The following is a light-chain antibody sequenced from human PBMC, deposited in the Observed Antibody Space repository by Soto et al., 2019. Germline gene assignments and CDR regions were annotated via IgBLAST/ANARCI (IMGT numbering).Light chain of an antibody. CDR2: GAS. V-gene: IGKV3-15*01. CDR1: QSISNN. CDR3: QQYNSWPPLT. Sequence: EIVMTQSPATLSVSPGERATLSCRASQSISNNLAWYHQRPGQAPRLLIYGASTRATGIPARFSGSGSGTEFTLTISSLQSEVFAVYYCQQYNSWPPLTFGGGTKVEIK. J-gene: IGKJ4*01.